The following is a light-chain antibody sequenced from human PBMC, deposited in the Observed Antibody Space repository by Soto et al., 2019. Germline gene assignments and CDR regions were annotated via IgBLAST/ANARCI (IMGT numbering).Light chain of an antibody. V-gene: IGKV1-39*01. CDR2: GAS. CDR3: QQSYSTPWT. CDR1: QSLISW. J-gene: IGKJ1*01. Sequence: DIQMTQSPSTLSASVGDRVTITCRASQSLISWLAWYQQKPGKAPKLLIYGASSLQSGVPSRFSGSRSGPDFTLTISSLQPEDFATYFCQQSYSTPWTFGQGTKVDIK.